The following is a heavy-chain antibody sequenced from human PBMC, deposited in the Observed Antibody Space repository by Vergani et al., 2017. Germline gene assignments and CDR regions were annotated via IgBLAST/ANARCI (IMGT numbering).Heavy chain of an antibody. V-gene: IGHV3-30*02. CDR2: IGKDGINT. CDR3: AKYLRDSTDGLPDS. J-gene: IGHJ4*02. D-gene: IGHD2-21*02. CDR1: GFTFSNFG. Sequence: VQMVESGGGLVKPGGSLRLSCVASGFTFSNFGTHWIRQAPGKGLEWLAYIGKDGINTRYRDALKGRFTVSRDNSKDILYLQMDSLRSEDTALYYCAKYLRDSTDGLPDSWCPGTLVIVSS.